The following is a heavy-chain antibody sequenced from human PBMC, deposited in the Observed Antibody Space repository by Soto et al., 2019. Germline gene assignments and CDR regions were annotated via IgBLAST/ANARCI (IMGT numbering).Heavy chain of an antibody. CDR2: INHSGST. V-gene: IGHV4-34*01. CDR1: GGSFSGYY. D-gene: IGHD5-12*01. Sequence: SETLSLTCAVYGGSFSGYYWSWIRQPPGKGLEWIGEINHSGSTNYNPSLKSRVTISVDTSKNQFSLKLSSVTAADTAVYYCARGRMRWLQLTYWGQGTLVTVS. J-gene: IGHJ4*02. CDR3: ARGRMRWLQLTY.